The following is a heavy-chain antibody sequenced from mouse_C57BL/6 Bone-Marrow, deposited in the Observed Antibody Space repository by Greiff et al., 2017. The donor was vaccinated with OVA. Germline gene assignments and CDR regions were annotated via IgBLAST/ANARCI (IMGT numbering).Heavy chain of an antibody. D-gene: IGHD1-1*01. CDR3: ARGLGHYYGSSLYYYAMDY. J-gene: IGHJ4*01. V-gene: IGHV5-17*01. CDR1: GFTFSDYG. Sequence: DVKLVESGGGLVKPGGSLKLSCAASGFTFSDYGMHWVRQAPEKGLEWVAYISSGSSTIYYADTVKGRYTISRDNAKNTLFLQMTSLRSEDTAMYYCARGLGHYYGSSLYYYAMDYWGQGTSVTVSS. CDR2: ISSGSSTI.